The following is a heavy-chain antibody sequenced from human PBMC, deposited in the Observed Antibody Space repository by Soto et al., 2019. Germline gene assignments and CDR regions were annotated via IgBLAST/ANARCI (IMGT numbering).Heavy chain of an antibody. V-gene: IGHV3-9*01. CDR1: GFTFDDYA. J-gene: IGHJ5*02. Sequence: EVRLVECGGGLVQPGRSLRLSCAASGFTFDDYAMHWVRRAPGKGLEWVSGISWNSGNIAYADSVRGRFTISRDNAKNSLYLQMNSLRTEDTALYYCARDIGYSGFNGFDPWGQGTLVTVSS. CDR2: ISWNSGNI. D-gene: IGHD5-12*01. CDR3: ARDIGYSGFNGFDP.